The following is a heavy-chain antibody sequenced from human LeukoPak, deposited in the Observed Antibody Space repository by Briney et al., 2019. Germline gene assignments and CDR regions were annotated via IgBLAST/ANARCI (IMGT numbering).Heavy chain of an antibody. J-gene: IGHJ6*02. CDR3: ARDLPYCSGGSCYSGSYYYGMDV. CDR1: GFTFSSYA. D-gene: IGHD2-15*01. Sequence: PGGSLRLSCAASGFTFSSYALNWVRQAPGKGLEWVSYIRWSSSVIYYTDSVKGRFTISRDNAKNSLYLQMNSLRAEDTAVYYCARDLPYCSGGSCYSGSYYYGMDVWGQGTTVTVSS. CDR2: IRWSSSVI. V-gene: IGHV3-21*05.